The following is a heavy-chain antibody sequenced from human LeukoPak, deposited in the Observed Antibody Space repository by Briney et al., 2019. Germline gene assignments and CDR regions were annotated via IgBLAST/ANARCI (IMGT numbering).Heavy chain of an antibody. V-gene: IGHV3-23*01. CDR2: ISGSGGST. D-gene: IGHD6-6*01. J-gene: IGHJ4*02. CDR3: AKGEEYSSSSGLLDY. CDR1: GFTFSSYA. Sequence: QSGGSLRLSCAASGFTFSSYAMSWVRQAPGKGLEWVSAISGSGGSTYYADSVKGRFTISRDNSKNTLYLQMNSLRAEDTAVYYCAKGEEYSSSSGLLDYWGQGTLVTVSS.